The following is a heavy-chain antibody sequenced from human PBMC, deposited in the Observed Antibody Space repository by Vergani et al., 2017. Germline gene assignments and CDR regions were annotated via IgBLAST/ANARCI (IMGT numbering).Heavy chain of an antibody. CDR1: GGSITYGAFY. V-gene: IGHV4-39*07. CDR3: ARAPGGYGDYGVYYGWDV. D-gene: IGHD4-17*01. Sequence: QLQLQESGPGLVKPSETLSLTCTVSGGSITYGAFYWGWIRQSPGKGLEWIGSIYYSENKFYNPSLESRVTLSIDTTKNQFSLRVGSVTTADPAVYYCARAPGGYGDYGVYYGWDVWGQGTTVTVSS. CDR2: IYYSENK. J-gene: IGHJ6*02.